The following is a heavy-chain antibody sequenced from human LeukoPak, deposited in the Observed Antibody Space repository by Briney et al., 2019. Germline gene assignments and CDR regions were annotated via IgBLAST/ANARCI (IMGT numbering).Heavy chain of an antibody. CDR1: GFTFSSYS. CDR3: GRGGRDIDY. V-gene: IGHV3-23*01. Sequence: GGSLRLSCAASGFTFSSYSMSWVRQAPGKGLEWVSAITGNGVRTFYTDSVKGRFTISRDAPKNTLYLQMNSLRGEDTAVYYCGRGGRDIDYWGQGTLVAVSS. D-gene: IGHD1-26*01. CDR2: ITGNGVRT. J-gene: IGHJ4*02.